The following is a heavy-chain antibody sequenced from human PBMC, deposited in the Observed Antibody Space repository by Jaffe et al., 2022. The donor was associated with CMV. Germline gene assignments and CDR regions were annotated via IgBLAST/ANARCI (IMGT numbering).Heavy chain of an antibody. CDR3: AKVDRKTAMDGLYYYYGMDV. D-gene: IGHD5-18*01. CDR1: GFTFSSYA. J-gene: IGHJ6*02. V-gene: IGHV3-23*01. CDR2: ISGSGGST. Sequence: EVQLLESGGGLVQPGGSLRLSCAASGFTFSSYAMSWVRQAPGKGLEWVSAISGSGGSTYYADSVKGRFTISRDNSKNTLYLQMNSLRAEDTAVYYCAKVDRKTAMDGLYYYYGMDVWGQGTTVTVSS.